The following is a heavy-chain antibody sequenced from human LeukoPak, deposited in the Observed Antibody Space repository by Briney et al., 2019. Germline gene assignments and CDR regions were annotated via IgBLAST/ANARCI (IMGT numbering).Heavy chain of an antibody. V-gene: IGHV3-72*01. J-gene: IGHJ6*02. CDR2: TRNKANSYTT. Sequence: AETLRLSCAASGCTISDHYMNWIRQAPGKGLEWIGRTRNKANSYTTEYAASVKGRFTISRDDSKNSLYLQMNSPTTEDTAVYYCARGVEPWYGMDVWGQGTTVTVSS. CDR3: ARGVEPWYGMDV. CDR1: GCTISDHY.